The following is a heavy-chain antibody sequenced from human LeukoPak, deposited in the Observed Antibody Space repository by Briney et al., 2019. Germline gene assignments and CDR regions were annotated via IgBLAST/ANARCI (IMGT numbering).Heavy chain of an antibody. J-gene: IGHJ3*02. D-gene: IGHD3-22*01. CDR3: ARGTAYYYDSSGRGAFDI. CDR1: GGSISSYY. V-gene: IGHV4-4*07. Sequence: PSETLSLTCTVSGGSISSYYWSWIRQPAGKGLEWIGRIYTSGGTNYNPSLKSRVTISVDKSKNQFSLKLSSVTAADTAVYYCARGTAYYYDSSGRGAFDIWGQGTMVTVSS. CDR2: IYTSGGT.